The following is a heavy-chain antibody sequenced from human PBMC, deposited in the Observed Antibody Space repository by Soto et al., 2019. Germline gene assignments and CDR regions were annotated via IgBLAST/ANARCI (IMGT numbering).Heavy chain of an antibody. CDR2: INPSGGST. V-gene: IGHV1-46*01. CDR3: ARVVELAAHFDY. Sequence: ASVKVSCKAAGYTFASYYIHWVRQAPGQGLEWMGIINPSGGSTSYAQKFQGRVTMTRDTSTSTVYMKLSSLRSEDAAVYYCARVVELAAHFDYRRQGPLVTVSS. J-gene: IGHJ4*02. D-gene: IGHD2-15*01. CDR1: GYTFASYY.